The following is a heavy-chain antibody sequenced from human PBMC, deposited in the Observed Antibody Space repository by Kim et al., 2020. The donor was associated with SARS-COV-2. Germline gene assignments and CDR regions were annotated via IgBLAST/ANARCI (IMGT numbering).Heavy chain of an antibody. CDR1: GGSITTNY. CDR2: MYYSGSV. D-gene: IGHD1-26*01. CDR3: AGDIAFVGATLYLDL. J-gene: IGHJ2*01. V-gene: IGHV4-59*01. Sequence: SETLSLTCSVSGGSITTNYWSWIRQPPGKGLEWIGYMYYSGSVTYNPSLESRVTLSLDTSKNLFSLNLRSVTVADTAVYYCAGDIAFVGATLYLDLSGHGTLVTVSS.